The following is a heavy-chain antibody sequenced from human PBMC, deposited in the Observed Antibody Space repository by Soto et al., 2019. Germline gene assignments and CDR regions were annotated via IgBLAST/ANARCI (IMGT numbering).Heavy chain of an antibody. CDR3: ATGQKSRKVYYYDSSGLVFDY. D-gene: IGHD3-22*01. V-gene: IGHV1-24*01. CDR2: FDPEDGET. CDR1: GYTLTELS. J-gene: IGHJ4*02. Sequence: ASVKVSCKVSGYTLTELSMHWVRQAPGKGLEWMGGFDPEDGETIYAQKFQGRVTMTEDTSTDTAYMELSSLRSEDTAVYYCATGQKSRKVYYYDSSGLVFDYWGQGTLVTVSS.